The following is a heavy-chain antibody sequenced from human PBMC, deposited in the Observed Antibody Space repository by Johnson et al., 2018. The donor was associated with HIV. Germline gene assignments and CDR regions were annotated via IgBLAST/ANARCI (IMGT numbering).Heavy chain of an antibody. J-gene: IGHJ3*02. CDR3: AKEQSVVVIGIGAFDI. Sequence: QMQLVESGGGLVKPGGSLRLSCAASGFTFSDYYMSWIRQSPGRWLEEVAFIQYDGKNKYYADSVKGRFTISRDNAKNSLYLQMNSLRAEDTAVYYCAKEQSVVVIGIGAFDIWGQGTMVTVSS. CDR1: GFTFSDYY. CDR2: IQYDGKNK. D-gene: IGHD3-22*01. V-gene: IGHV3-11*04.